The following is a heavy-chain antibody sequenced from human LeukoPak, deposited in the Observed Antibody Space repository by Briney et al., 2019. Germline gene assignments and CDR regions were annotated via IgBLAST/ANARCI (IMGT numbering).Heavy chain of an antibody. CDR3: ARHGRRRITMVRGSLNWFDP. CDR2: INHSGST. D-gene: IGHD3-10*01. CDR1: GGSFSGYY. Sequence: SETLSLICAVYGGSFSGYYWSWIRQPPGKGLEWIGEINHSGSTNYNPSLKSRVTISVDTSKNQFSLKLSSVTAADTAVYYCARHGRRRITMVRGSLNWFDPWGQGTLVTVSS. J-gene: IGHJ5*02. V-gene: IGHV4-34*01.